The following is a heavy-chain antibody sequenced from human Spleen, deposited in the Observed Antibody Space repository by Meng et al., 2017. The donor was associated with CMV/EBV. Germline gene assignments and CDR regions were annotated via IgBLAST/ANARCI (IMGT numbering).Heavy chain of an antibody. CDR1: GGSFTTYN. Sequence: SGGSFTTYNFIWVRQAPGQGLEWVGRIIPVLGVENYAQQFQGRVTITADKSTASVHLELRGLGYDDTAIYYCGRGDGIGAPPPFDSWGQGTLVTVSS. CDR3: GRGDGIGAPPPFDS. J-gene: IGHJ4*02. D-gene: IGHD2-21*02. V-gene: IGHV1-69*02. CDR2: IIPVLGVE.